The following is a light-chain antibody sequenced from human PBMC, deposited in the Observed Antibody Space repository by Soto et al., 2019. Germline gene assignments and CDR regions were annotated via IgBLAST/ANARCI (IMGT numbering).Light chain of an antibody. J-gene: IGLJ1*01. CDR1: SSDVGGYNY. Sequence: QCALTQPASVSGAPGQSITISCTGTSSDVGGYNYVSWYQQHPGKAPKLIMYDVSNRPSGVFNRFSGSKSGNTASLTISGLQAEDEADYYCSSYTSTSTRVFGTGTKLTVL. CDR3: SSYTSTSTRV. CDR2: DVS. V-gene: IGLV2-14*01.